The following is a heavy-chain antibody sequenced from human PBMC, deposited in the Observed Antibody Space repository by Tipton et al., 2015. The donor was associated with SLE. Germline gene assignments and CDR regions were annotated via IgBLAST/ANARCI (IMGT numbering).Heavy chain of an antibody. V-gene: IGHV4-38-2*01. CDR1: GYSISSGHY. D-gene: IGHD4-23*01. CDR2: ISHSGNT. J-gene: IGHJ4*02. Sequence: LRLSCAVSGYSISSGHYWGWIRQPPGKGLEWIGSISHSGNTYYNPSLKSRVSMSIDTSKNQVFLRLSSVTAADTAVYYCARQLVGNLFDYWGQGTLVTVSS. CDR3: ARQLVGNLFDY.